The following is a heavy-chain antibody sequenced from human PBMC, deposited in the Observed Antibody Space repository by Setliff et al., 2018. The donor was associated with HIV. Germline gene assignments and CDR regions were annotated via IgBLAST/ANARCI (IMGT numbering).Heavy chain of an antibody. Sequence: ASVKVSFKASGYTFTSYGISWVRQAPGQGLEWMGWISAYNGNTNYAQKLQGRVTMTTDTSTSTAYMELRSLRSDDTAVYYCARVAWYYSFWSGLGDAFDIWGQGTMVTVSS. D-gene: IGHD3-3*01. J-gene: IGHJ3*02. V-gene: IGHV1-18*01. CDR2: ISAYNGNT. CDR3: ARVAWYYSFWSGLGDAFDI. CDR1: GYTFTSYG.